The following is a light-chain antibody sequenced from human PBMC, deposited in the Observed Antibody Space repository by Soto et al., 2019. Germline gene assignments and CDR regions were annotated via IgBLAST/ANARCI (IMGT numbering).Light chain of an antibody. CDR1: QSVSSN. Sequence: EIVMTQSPATLSVSPGERATLSCRASQSVSSNLAWYRQKPGQAPRLLIYGASTRATGIPARFSGSGSGTEFTLPINSRQSEDFAVYYCQQYDNWPLYTFGQGTKLESK. CDR3: QQYDNWPLYT. J-gene: IGKJ2*01. V-gene: IGKV3-15*01. CDR2: GAS.